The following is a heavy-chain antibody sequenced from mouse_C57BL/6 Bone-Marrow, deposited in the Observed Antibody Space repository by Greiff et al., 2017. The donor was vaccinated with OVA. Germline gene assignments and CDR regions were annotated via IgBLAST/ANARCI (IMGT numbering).Heavy chain of an antibody. J-gene: IGHJ2*01. CDR3: TRYGNYVNYFDY. Sequence: VQLKQSGAELVRPGASVKLSCTASGFNIKDDYMHWVKQRPEQGLEWIGWIDPENGDTEYASKFQGKATITADTSSNTAYLQLSSLTSEDTAVYYCTRYGNYVNYFDYWGQGTTLTVSS. CDR1: GFNIKDDY. D-gene: IGHD2-10*02. CDR2: IDPENGDT. V-gene: IGHV14-4*01.